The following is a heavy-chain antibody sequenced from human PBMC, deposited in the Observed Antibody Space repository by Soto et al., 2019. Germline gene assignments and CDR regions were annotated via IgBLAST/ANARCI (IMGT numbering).Heavy chain of an antibody. CDR1: GYTFTGYY. J-gene: IGHJ4*02. CDR3: ATDIYGYYYDSSGYRGPYYFDY. V-gene: IGHV1-2*02. CDR2: INPNSGGT. Sequence: ASVKVSCKASGYTFTGYYMHWVRQAPGQGLEWMGWINPNSGGTNYAQKFQGRVTMTRDTSISTAYMELSRLRSDDTAVYYCATDIYGYYYDSSGYRGPYYFDYWGQGTLVTVSS. D-gene: IGHD3-22*01.